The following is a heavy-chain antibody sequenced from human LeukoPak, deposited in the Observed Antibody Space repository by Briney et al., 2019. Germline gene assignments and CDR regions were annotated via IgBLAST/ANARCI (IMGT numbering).Heavy chain of an antibody. CDR3: ARGIYDSSGCYFPERRGFDP. CDR2: ISSSSSTI. Sequence: GGSLRLSCAASGFTFSSYSMNWVRQAPGKGLEWVSYISSSSSTIYYADSVKGRFTISRDNAKNSLYLQMNSLRAEDTAVYYCARGIYDSSGCYFPERRGFDPWGQGTLVTVSS. D-gene: IGHD3-22*01. J-gene: IGHJ5*02. V-gene: IGHV3-48*04. CDR1: GFTFSSYS.